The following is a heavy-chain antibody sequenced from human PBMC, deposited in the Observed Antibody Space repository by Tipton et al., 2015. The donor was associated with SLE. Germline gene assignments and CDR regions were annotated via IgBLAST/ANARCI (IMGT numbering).Heavy chain of an antibody. D-gene: IGHD3-10*02. J-gene: IGHJ1*01. V-gene: IGHV4-34*01. CDR3: ARTGFYYVPYFQP. CDR2: INYSGST. CDR1: GGSFSGYH. Sequence: TLSLTCAVYGGSFSGYHWSWIRQPPGKGLEWIGEINYSGSTNYNPSLKSRVTISIGTSKNQLSLELSSVTAADTAVYYCARTGFYYVPYFQPWGQGPLVTVSS.